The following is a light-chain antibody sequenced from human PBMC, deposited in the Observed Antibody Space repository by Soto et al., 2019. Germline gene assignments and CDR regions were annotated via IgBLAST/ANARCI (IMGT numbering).Light chain of an antibody. V-gene: IGKV4-1*01. CDR1: QSVLYSSNNKNY. CDR3: QQYYSTPLS. J-gene: IGKJ4*01. CDR2: WAS. Sequence: DIGMTQSTDSLAVSLGERATINCKSSQSVLYSSNNKNYLAWYQQKPGQPPKLLIYWASTRESGVPDRFSGSGSGTDFTLTISSLQAEDVAVYYCQQYYSTPLSFGGGTKVDI.